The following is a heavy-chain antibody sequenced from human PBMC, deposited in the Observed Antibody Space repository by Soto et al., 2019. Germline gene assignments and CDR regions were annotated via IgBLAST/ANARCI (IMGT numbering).Heavy chain of an antibody. D-gene: IGHD3-10*01. CDR2: ISSNGGST. J-gene: IGHJ4*02. Sequence: EVQLVESGGGLVQPGGSLRLSCAASGFTFSSYAMHWVRQAPGKGLEYVSAISSNGGSTYYANSVKGRFTISRDNSKNTLYLKMGSLRAEDMAVYYCAREWGGYYFGSWGQGTLVTVSS. CDR1: GFTFSSYA. V-gene: IGHV3-64*01. CDR3: AREWGGYYFGS.